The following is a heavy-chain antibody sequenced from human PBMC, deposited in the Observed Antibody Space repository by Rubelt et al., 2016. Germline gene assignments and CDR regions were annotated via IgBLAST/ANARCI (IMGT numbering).Heavy chain of an antibody. CDR1: GFTFSSYS. J-gene: IGHJ4*02. V-gene: IGHV3-21*01. CDR3: ARGLYGSGSYLFDY. D-gene: IGHD3-10*01. CDR2: ISSSSSYI. Sequence: SGFTFSSYSMNWVRQAPGKGLEWVSSISSSSSYIYYADSVKGRFTISRDNTKNSLYLQMNSLRAEDTAVYYCARGLYGSGSYLFDYWGQGTLVTVSS.